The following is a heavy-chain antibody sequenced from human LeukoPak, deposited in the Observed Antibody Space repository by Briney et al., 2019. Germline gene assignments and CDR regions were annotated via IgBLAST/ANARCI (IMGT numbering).Heavy chain of an antibody. D-gene: IGHD2-2*01. CDR3: ARVRSGSTARYYYYMDV. Sequence: SETLSLTCTVSGGSISSYYWSWIRQPVGKGLEWIGRIYTSGSTNYNPSLKSRVTMPVDTSKNQFSLKLSSVTAADTAVYYCARVRSGSTARYYYYMDVWGKGTTVTVSS. V-gene: IGHV4-4*07. J-gene: IGHJ6*03. CDR2: IYTSGST. CDR1: GGSISSYY.